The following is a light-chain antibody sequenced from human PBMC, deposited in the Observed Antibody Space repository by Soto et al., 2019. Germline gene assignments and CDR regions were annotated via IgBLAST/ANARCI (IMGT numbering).Light chain of an antibody. J-gene: IGKJ5*01. Sequence: EIVITQSPATLSVSPGDRATLSCRANQSVRSNLAWYQQRPGQAPRLLIYGASTRAAGVPARFSGSGSGTDFTLTIYSLEPEDFAVYYCQQRSIPITFGQGTRLEIK. CDR1: QSVRSN. CDR2: GAS. CDR3: QQRSIPIT. V-gene: IGKV3-15*01.